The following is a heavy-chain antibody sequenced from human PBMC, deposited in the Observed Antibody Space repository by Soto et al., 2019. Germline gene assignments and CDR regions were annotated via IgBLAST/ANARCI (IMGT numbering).Heavy chain of an antibody. V-gene: IGHV3-33*01. CDR3: VRDLLGSGGHFDY. CDR1: GFIFSSFG. CDR2: IWYDGSNT. D-gene: IGHD7-27*01. J-gene: IGHJ4*02. Sequence: GGSLRLSCAASGFIFSSFGMHWVRQAPGKGLEWVAHIWYDGSNTYYADSVKGRFSISRDNSRNTLYLQMNSLRAEDTAVYHCVRDLLGSGGHFDYWGQGTLVTVSS.